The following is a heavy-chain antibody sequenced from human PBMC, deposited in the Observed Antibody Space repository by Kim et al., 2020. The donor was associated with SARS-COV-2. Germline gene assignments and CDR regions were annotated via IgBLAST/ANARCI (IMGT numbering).Heavy chain of an antibody. D-gene: IGHD6-19*01. J-gene: IGHJ4*02. CDR3: AKDGPAVAGAFYFDY. Sequence: SVKGRFTISTDNAKNSLYLQMNSLRAEDTALYYCAKDGPAVAGAFYFDYWGQGTLVTVSS. V-gene: IGHV3-9*01.